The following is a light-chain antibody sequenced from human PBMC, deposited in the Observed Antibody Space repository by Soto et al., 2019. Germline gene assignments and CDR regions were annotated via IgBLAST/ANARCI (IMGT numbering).Light chain of an antibody. Sequence: QSVLTQPASVSGSPGQSITISCTGTSSDVGSYNLVSWYQQHPSKAPKLMIYEVSKRPSGVSNRFSGSKSGNTASLTISGLQAEDEADYYRCSHAGSSTYVFGTGTKVTVL. J-gene: IGLJ1*01. CDR1: SSDVGSYNL. CDR2: EVS. V-gene: IGLV2-23*02. CDR3: CSHAGSSTYV.